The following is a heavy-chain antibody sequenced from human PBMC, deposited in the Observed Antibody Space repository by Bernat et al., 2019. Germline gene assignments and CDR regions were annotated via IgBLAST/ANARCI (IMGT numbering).Heavy chain of an antibody. CDR3: ARGRRVLACRSISCGFDN. CDR2: IDHSGGT. D-gene: IGHD6-13*01. Sequence: QVQLQQWGARLLKPSETLSRTCAVYGGTFSDYSWTWIRQSPGKGLEWIGDIDHSGGTTYNPSLKNHAIILVDTSKSQFSLKLSSVTVADTAVYYCARGRRVLACRSISCGFDNWGQGSLVTVS. J-gene: IGHJ5*02. CDR1: GGTFSDYS. V-gene: IGHV4-34*01.